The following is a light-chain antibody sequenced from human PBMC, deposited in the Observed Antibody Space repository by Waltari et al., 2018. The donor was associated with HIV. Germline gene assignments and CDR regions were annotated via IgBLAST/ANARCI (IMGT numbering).Light chain of an antibody. CDR1: SSDVGSYNL. Sequence: QSALTQPASVSASPGQSITISCTGTSSDVGSYNLVSWYQQHPGKAPKLRIYEVSKRPSGVSNRFSGSKSGNTASLTISGLQAEDEADYYCCSYAGSSTLVFGGGTKLTVL. CDR2: EVS. J-gene: IGLJ2*01. CDR3: CSYAGSSTLV. V-gene: IGLV2-23*02.